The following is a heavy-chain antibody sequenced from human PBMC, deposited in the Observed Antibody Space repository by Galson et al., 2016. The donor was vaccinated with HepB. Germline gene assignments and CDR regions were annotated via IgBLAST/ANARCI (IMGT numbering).Heavy chain of an antibody. Sequence: SLRLSCAASGSTFNSYSMNWVRQAPGKGLEWVSYISSSSAKYYADSVKGRFTISRDNSKDTLYMQINSLRPEDTATYFCARQLVTDGYPFDIWGQGTLVAVSP. CDR1: GSTFNSYS. D-gene: IGHD5-24*01. J-gene: IGHJ4*02. CDR3: ARQLVTDGYPFDI. CDR2: ISSSSAK. V-gene: IGHV3-48*01.